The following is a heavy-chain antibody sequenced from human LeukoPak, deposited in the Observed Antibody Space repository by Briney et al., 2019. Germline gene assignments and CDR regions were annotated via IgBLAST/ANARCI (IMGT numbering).Heavy chain of an antibody. CDR3: ARSGDSSAYYSF. Sequence: SETLSLTCTVSGGSISSYYWSWIRQPPGKGLEWIGNVYYVGSTSYSPSLKSRVTISLDTSKNQFSLEMNSVTAADTAVYYCARSGDSSAYYSFWGQGILVTVSS. CDR1: GGSISSYY. J-gene: IGHJ4*02. D-gene: IGHD3-22*01. CDR2: VYYVGST. V-gene: IGHV4-59*01.